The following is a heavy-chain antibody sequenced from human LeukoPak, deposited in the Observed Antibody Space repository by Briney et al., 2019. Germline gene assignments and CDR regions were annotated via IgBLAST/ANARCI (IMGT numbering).Heavy chain of an antibody. CDR1: GFTFSSYG. Sequence: PGGSLRLSCAASGFTFSSYGMHWVRQAPGKGLEWVAVIWYDGSNKYYADSVKGRFTISRDNSKNTLYLQMNSLRAEDTAVYYCAKVFRYYYYYMDVWGKGTMVTVSS. CDR2: IWYDGSNK. V-gene: IGHV3-33*06. CDR3: AKVFRYYYYYMDV. J-gene: IGHJ6*03. D-gene: IGHD2-21*01.